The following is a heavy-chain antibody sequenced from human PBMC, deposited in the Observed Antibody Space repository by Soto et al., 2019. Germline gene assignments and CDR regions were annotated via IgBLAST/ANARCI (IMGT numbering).Heavy chain of an antibody. V-gene: IGHV1-3*01. CDR1: GYTFTSYA. J-gene: IGHJ4*02. Sequence: ASVKVSCKASGYTFTSYAMHWVRQAPGQRLEWMGWINAGNGNTKYSQKFQGRVTITRDTSASTAYMELSSLISEDSALFYCARDVAVAGTGVYFDYWGQGTLVTVSS. CDR2: INAGNGNT. CDR3: ARDVAVAGTGVYFDY. D-gene: IGHD6-19*01.